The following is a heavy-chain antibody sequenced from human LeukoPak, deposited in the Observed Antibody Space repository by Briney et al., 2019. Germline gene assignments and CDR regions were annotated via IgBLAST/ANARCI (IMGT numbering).Heavy chain of an antibody. CDR2: INSDGGTT. CDR1: GFTFSTYW. CDR3: ARRYFDASYQHYYSMDV. Sequence: GGSLRLSCAASGFTFSTYWMYWVRQAPGKGLIWVSHINSDGGTTTYADSVKGRFTISRDNAKNTLYLQMNSLRAEDTALYYCARRYFDASYQHYYSMDVWGKGTTVTISS. J-gene: IGHJ6*03. D-gene: IGHD3-9*01. V-gene: IGHV3-74*01.